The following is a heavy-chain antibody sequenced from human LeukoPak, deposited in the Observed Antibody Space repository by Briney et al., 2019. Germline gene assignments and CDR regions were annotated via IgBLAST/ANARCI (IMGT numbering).Heavy chain of an antibody. D-gene: IGHD1-1*01. J-gene: IGHJ6*02. CDR1: GYTFTSYY. CDR2: INPSGGST. Sequence: WASVKVSCKASGYTFTSYYMHWVRQAPGQGLEWMGIINPSGGSTSYAQKFQGRVTMTRDTSTSTVYMELSSLRSEDTAVYYCARDLVQTTLSYYYYYYGMDVWGQGTTVTVSS. V-gene: IGHV1-46*01. CDR3: ARDLVQTTLSYYYYYYGMDV.